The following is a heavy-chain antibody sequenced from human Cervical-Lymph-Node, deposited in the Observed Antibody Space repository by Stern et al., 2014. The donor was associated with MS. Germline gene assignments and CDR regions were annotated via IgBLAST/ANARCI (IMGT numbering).Heavy chain of an antibody. CDR3: ARDLSVAFSSSLDY. J-gene: IGHJ4*02. CDR2: INAGNGDT. CDR1: EYTFTSSS. Sequence: QVQLLHSGAEVRKPGASVTVSCTSSEYTFTSSSVYWVRQAPGQRLEWMGWINAGNGDTTYSQKFQGRVTITRDTSASTVYMDLSSLRSEDTAVYYCARDLSVAFSSSLDYWGQGTLVTVSS. V-gene: IGHV1-3*01. D-gene: IGHD2-2*01.